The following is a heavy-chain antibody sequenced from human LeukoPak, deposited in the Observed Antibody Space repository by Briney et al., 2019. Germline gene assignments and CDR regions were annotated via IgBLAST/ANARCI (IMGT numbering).Heavy chain of an antibody. Sequence: ASVKVSCKASGYTFTSYGISWVRQAPGQGLEWMGWISAYNGNTNYAQKLQGRVTMTTDTSTSTAYMELRSLRSDDTAVYYCASGYCSSTSCLELDYWGQGTLVTVSS. CDR2: ISAYNGNT. V-gene: IGHV1-18*01. CDR3: ASGYCSSTSCLELDY. D-gene: IGHD2-2*01. J-gene: IGHJ4*02. CDR1: GYTFTSYG.